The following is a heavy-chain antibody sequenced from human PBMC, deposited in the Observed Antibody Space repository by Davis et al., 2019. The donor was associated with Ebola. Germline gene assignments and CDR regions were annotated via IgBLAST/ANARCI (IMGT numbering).Heavy chain of an antibody. Sequence: GESLKISCEASGFTFSDYGIHWVRQVPGKGLEWVAVISFDGNSKYYQDSVKGRFTISRDNSKNTVFLQMNSLRPEDTAVYYCAKDVRREAAALQYWAQGTLVTVSS. V-gene: IGHV3-30*18. J-gene: IGHJ4*02. D-gene: IGHD6-25*01. CDR1: GFTFSDYG. CDR2: ISFDGNSK. CDR3: AKDVRREAAALQY.